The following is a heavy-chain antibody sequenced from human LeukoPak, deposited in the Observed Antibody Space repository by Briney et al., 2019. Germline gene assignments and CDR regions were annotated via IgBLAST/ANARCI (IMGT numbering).Heavy chain of an antibody. Sequence: GESLKISCKGSGYSFTNYWIGWVRQMPGKGLEWMGIIYPGDSDTRYSPSFQGQVTISADKSISTAYLPWSLKASDTAMYYCARSGSLGTFDMWGQGTMVTVSS. J-gene: IGHJ3*02. CDR2: IYPGDSDT. D-gene: IGHD1-26*01. CDR3: ARSGSLGTFDM. CDR1: GYSFTNYW. V-gene: IGHV5-51*01.